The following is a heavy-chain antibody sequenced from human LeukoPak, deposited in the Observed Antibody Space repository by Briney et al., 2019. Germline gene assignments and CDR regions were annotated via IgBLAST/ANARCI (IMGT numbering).Heavy chain of an antibody. Sequence: SETLSLTCTVSGGSISSSSYYWGWIRQPPGKGLEWIGSIYYSGSTNYNPSLKSRITISVDTSKNQFSLKLSSVTAADTAVYYCARDTDDFQGLDIWGQGTRVTVSS. D-gene: IGHD3-3*01. CDR2: IYYSGST. J-gene: IGHJ6*01. V-gene: IGHV4-39*07. CDR1: GGSISSSSYY. CDR3: ARDTDDFQGLDI.